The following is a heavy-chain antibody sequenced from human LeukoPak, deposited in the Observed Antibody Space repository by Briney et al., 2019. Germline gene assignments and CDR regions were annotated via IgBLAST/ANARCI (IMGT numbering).Heavy chain of an antibody. CDR2: ISGSGGST. CDR1: GFTFSSYA. Sequence: GGSLRLSCAASGFTFSSYATSWVRQAPGKGLEWVSAISGSGGSTYYADSVKGRFTISRDNSKNTLYLQMNSLRAEDTAVYYCANGPTYYYDSSGYPDYWGQGTLVTVSS. D-gene: IGHD3-22*01. CDR3: ANGPTYYYDSSGYPDY. J-gene: IGHJ4*02. V-gene: IGHV3-23*01.